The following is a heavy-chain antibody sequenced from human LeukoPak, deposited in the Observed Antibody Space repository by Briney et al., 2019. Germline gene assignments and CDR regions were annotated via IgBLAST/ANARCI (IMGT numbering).Heavy chain of an antibody. D-gene: IGHD3-22*01. CDR2: ISGSGTKT. CDR3: ARSKYYDSSGYLELDY. J-gene: IGHJ4*02. CDR1: GFTFSDYY. V-gene: IGHV3-23*01. Sequence: PGGSLRLSCAASGFTFSDYYMSWIRQAPGKGLEWVSSISGSGTKTYYVDSVKGRFTISRDSSTKTVYLQMNSLRVDDTAVYYCARSKYYDSSGYLELDYWGQGTLVTVSS.